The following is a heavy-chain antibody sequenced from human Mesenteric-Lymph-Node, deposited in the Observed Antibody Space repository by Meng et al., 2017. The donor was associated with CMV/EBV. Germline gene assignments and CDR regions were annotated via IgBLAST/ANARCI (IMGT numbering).Heavy chain of an antibody. CDR3: ARESVVVPAAPYYFDY. CDR1: GFTFSSYW. V-gene: IGHV3-21*01. Sequence: GGSLRLSCAASGFTFSSYWMYWVRQAPGKGLEWVSSISSSSTYIFYADSLKGRFTISRDNAKNSLYLQMNSLRAEDTAVYYCARESVVVPAAPYYFDYWGQGALVTVSS. D-gene: IGHD2-2*01. CDR2: ISSSSTYI. J-gene: IGHJ4*02.